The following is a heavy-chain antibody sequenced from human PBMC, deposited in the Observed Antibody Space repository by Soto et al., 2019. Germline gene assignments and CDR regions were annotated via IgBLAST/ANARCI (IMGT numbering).Heavy chain of an antibody. Sequence: QVQLVQSGAEVKKPGSSVKVSCKASGGTFSSYAISWVRQAPGQGLEWMGGIIPIFGTANYAQKFQGRVTITADESTSTADMELSSLRSEDTAVYYCARDTVTLIGSDYGMDVWGQGTTVTVS. V-gene: IGHV1-69*01. CDR2: IIPIFGTA. CDR1: GGTFSSYA. J-gene: IGHJ6*02. D-gene: IGHD4-4*01. CDR3: ARDTVTLIGSDYGMDV.